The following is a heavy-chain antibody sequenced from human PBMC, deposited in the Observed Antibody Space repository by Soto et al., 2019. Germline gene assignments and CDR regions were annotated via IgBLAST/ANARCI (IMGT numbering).Heavy chain of an antibody. J-gene: IGHJ3*02. V-gene: IGHV4-31*03. CDR3: AREAYYYGSGSYYHDAFDI. Sequence: SETLSLTCTVSGGSISSGGYYWSWIRQHPGKGLEWIGYIYYSGSTYYNPSLKSRVTISVDTSKNQFSLKLSSVTAADTAVYYCAREAYYYGSGSYYHDAFDIWGQGTMVTVSS. D-gene: IGHD3-10*01. CDR1: GGSISSGGYY. CDR2: IYYSGST.